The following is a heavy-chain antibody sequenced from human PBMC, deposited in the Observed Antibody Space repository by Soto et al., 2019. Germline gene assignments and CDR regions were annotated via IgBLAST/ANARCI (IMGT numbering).Heavy chain of an antibody. CDR1: GGSFSGYY. J-gene: IGHJ3*01. D-gene: IGHD2-2*01. CDR3: ARGECSSVYCFTRWALDF. V-gene: IGHV4-34*01. Sequence: QVQLQQWGAGLLKPSETLSLTCAVYGGSFSGYYWTWIRQTPGKGLEWIGEISHSGTTNYQTSLTRRVTISANPSKKQFSLNLTAVTAADSGVYYCARGECSSVYCFTRWALDFWGQGTVVTVSS. CDR2: ISHSGTT.